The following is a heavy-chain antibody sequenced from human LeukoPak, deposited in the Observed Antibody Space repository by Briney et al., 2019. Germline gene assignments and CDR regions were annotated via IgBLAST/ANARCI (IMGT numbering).Heavy chain of an antibody. D-gene: IGHD3-9*01. J-gene: IGHJ5*02. V-gene: IGHV1-8*01. Sequence: ASVKVSCEASGDTFTSYDINWVRQATGQGLEWMGWMNPNSGNTGYAQKFQGRVTMTRNTSISTAYMELSSLRSEDTAVYYCARGGLRYFDWLSPSWFDPWGQGTLVTVSS. CDR3: ARGGLRYFDWLSPSWFDP. CDR1: GDTFTSYD. CDR2: MNPNSGNT.